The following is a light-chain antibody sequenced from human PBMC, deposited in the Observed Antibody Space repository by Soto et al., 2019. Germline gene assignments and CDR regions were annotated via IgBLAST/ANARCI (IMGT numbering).Light chain of an antibody. V-gene: IGLV2-23*01. CDR2: EDI. CDR3: CSYAGGASVV. J-gene: IGLJ2*01. Sequence: QSALTQPASVSGSPGQSITICCTGTISDVGRYNLVSWYQQHPDKAPKLIIYEDIERPSGVPHRFSGSTSGNTASLTISGLQTEDEAKYFCCSYAGGASVVFGGGTKLTVL. CDR1: ISDVGRYNL.